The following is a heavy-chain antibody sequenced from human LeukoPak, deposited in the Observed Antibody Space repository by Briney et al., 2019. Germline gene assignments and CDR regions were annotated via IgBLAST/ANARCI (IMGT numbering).Heavy chain of an antibody. V-gene: IGHV3-9*01. CDR1: GFTFDDYA. CDR2: ISWNSGSI. D-gene: IGHD5-24*01. Sequence: PGRSLRLSCAASGFTFDDYAMHWVRQAPGKGLEWVSGISWNSGSIGYADSVKGRFTISRDNAKNSLYLQMNSLRAEDTALHYCAKSTVEMAPNDAFDIWGQGTMVTVSS. J-gene: IGHJ3*02. CDR3: AKSTVEMAPNDAFDI.